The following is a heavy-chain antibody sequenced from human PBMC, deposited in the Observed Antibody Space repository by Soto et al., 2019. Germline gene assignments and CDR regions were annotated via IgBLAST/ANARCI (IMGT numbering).Heavy chain of an antibody. CDR2: IYHSGST. J-gene: IGHJ4*02. V-gene: IGHV4-30-2*01. CDR3: VRGVGDY. Sequence: QLQLQESGSGLVKPSQTLSLTCAVSGGSISSGGYSWSWIRQPPGKGLEWIGYIYHSGSTYYNPSLKRRGTMTVDRSKNQFSLKVSAVTAADTAVYYCVRGVGDYWGQGTLVTVSS. CDR1: GGSISSGGYS. D-gene: IGHD1-26*01.